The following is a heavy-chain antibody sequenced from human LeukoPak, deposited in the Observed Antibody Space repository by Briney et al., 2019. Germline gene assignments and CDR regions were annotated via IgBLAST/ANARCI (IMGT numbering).Heavy chain of an antibody. CDR3: ARGYCSGGSCLGFYYYMDV. CDR2: INPNSGGT. Sequence: GASVKVSCKASGYTFPGYYMHWVRQSPGQGLEWMGWINPNSGGTNYAQKFQGRVTMTRDTSISTAYMELSRLRSDDTAVYYCARGYCSGGSCLGFYYYMDVWGKGTTVTVSS. J-gene: IGHJ6*03. V-gene: IGHV1-2*02. CDR1: GYTFPGYY. D-gene: IGHD2-15*01.